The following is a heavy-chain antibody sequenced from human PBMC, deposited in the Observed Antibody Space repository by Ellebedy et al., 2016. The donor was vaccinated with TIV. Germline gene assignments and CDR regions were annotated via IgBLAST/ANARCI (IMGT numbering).Heavy chain of an antibody. J-gene: IGHJ4*02. Sequence: PGGSLRLSCSASGFTFSSHGVHWVRQAPGKGLEYVSGISSNGYSTYYGDSLKDRFSVSRDNSKNTLYLQMSSLRPEDTALYYCVSGPGAAGRDYFDHWGQGTLVTVSS. V-gene: IGHV3-64D*06. CDR1: GFTFSSHG. CDR2: ISSNGYST. CDR3: VSGPGAAGRDYFDH. D-gene: IGHD6-13*01.